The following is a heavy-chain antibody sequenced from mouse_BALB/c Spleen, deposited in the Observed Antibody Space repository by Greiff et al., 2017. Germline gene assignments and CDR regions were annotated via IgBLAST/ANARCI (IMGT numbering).Heavy chain of an antibody. V-gene: IGHV5-9-3*01. CDR2: ISSGGSYT. CDR3: ARHPSTY. D-gene: IGHD1-1*01. J-gene: IGHJ2*01. Sequence: EVKLQESGGGLVKPGGSLKLSCAASGFTFSSYAMSWVRQTPEKRLEWVATISSGGSYTYYPDSVKGRFTISRDNAKNTLYLQMSSLRSEDTAMYYCARHPSTYWGQGTTLTVSS. CDR1: GFTFSSYA.